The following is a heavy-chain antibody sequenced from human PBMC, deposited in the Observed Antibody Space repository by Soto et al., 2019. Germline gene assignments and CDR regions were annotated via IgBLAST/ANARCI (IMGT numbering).Heavy chain of an antibody. CDR2: ISAYNGNT. V-gene: IGHV1-18*01. Sequence: SEKVFCKASGHTFTSYGISRMRQAPGQEHEWVVWISAYNGNTNYAQKLQGRVTMTTDTSTSTAYMVLRSIRSDYTGVYYCASLVELGLFARCGRGSLVPGSS. CDR1: GHTFTSYG. D-gene: IGHD3-10*02. J-gene: IGHJ4*03. CDR3: ASLVELGLFAR.